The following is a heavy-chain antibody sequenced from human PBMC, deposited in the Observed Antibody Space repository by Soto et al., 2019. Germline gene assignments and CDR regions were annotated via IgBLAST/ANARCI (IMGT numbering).Heavy chain of an antibody. CDR3: AREYSRDSSGFFDY. Sequence: GGSLRLSCAASGFTFSSYEMNWVRQAPGKGLEWVSYISSSGSTIYYADSVKGRFTISRDNAKNSLYLQMNSLRAEDTAVYYCAREYSRDSSGFFDYWGQGTLVTVSS. D-gene: IGHD3-22*01. V-gene: IGHV3-48*03. CDR2: ISSSGSTI. CDR1: GFTFSSYE. J-gene: IGHJ4*02.